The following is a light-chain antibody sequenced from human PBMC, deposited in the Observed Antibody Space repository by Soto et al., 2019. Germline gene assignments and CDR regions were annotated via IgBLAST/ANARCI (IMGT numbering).Light chain of an antibody. V-gene: IGKV3-20*01. J-gene: IGKJ1*01. CDR2: GAS. CDR3: QQYGSSPET. CDR1: QSVSNNY. Sequence: EIVLKQSPGTLSLSPGERATLSCRASQSVSNNYLAWYQQKPGQAPRLLIYGASSRATGIPDRFSGSGSGTDFTLTISRLEPEDFAVYYCQQYGSSPETFGQGTKVEIK.